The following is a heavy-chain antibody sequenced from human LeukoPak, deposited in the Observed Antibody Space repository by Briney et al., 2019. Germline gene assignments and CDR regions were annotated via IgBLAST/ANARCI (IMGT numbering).Heavy chain of an antibody. CDR3: ARVSPRGYAIDY. CDR2: IYYSGST. V-gene: IGHV4-31*03. CDR1: GGSISSGGYY. J-gene: IGHJ4*02. Sequence: PSQTLSLTCTVSGGSISSGGYYWTWIRQPAGKGLEWIGSIYYSGSTYYNPSLKSRVTISVDTTKNQFSLKLSSVTAADTAVYYCARVSPRGYAIDYWGQGTLVTVSS. D-gene: IGHD6-25*01.